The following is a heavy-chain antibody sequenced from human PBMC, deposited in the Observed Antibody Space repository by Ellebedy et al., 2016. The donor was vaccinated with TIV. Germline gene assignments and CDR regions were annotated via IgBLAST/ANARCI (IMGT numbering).Heavy chain of an antibody. V-gene: IGHV4-59*01. Sequence: SETLSLTCTVSGGSIGTYYWSWIRQPPGKGLEWIGYVYYSGSTNYNPSLKSRVTISVDTSKNQFSLKLSSVTAADTAVYYSARDTTDYYYGSGSYYKWFDPWGQGTLVTVSS. D-gene: IGHD3-10*01. J-gene: IGHJ5*02. CDR3: ARDTTDYYYGSGSYYKWFDP. CDR2: VYYSGST. CDR1: GGSIGTYY.